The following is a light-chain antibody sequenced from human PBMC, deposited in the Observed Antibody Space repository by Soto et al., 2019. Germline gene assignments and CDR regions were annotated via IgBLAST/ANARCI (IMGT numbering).Light chain of an antibody. CDR1: SSDVGGYNY. V-gene: IGLV2-14*01. CDR3: SSYTSSSTYV. Sequence: QLVLTQPASVSGSPGQSITISCTGTSSDVGGYNYVSWYQQYPGKALKLMIYEVSNRPSGVSNRFSGSKSGNTASLTISGLQAEDEADYYCSSYTSSSTYVFGTGTKLTVL. CDR2: EVS. J-gene: IGLJ1*01.